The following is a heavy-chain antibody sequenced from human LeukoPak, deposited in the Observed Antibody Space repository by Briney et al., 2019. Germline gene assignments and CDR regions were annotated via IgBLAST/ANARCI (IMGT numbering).Heavy chain of an antibody. CDR3: AKWGSGWYYDY. CDR2: ISYDGSNK. J-gene: IGHJ4*02. V-gene: IGHV3-30*18. CDR1: GFTFSSYG. Sequence: PGRSLRLSCAASGFTFSSYGMHWVRQAPGKGLEWVAVISYDGSNKYYADSVKGRFTISRDNSKNTLYLQMNSLRAEDTAVYYCAKWGSGWYYDYWGQGTLVTVSS. D-gene: IGHD6-25*01.